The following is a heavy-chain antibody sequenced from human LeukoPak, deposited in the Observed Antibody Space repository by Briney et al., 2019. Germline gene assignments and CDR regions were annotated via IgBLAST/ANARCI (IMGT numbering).Heavy chain of an antibody. D-gene: IGHD6-13*01. Sequence: ASVKVSCKASGGTFSSYSISWVRQAPGQGLEWMGGIIPIFGTANYAQKFQGKVTITTDESTSTAYMELSSLRSEDTAVYYCASTGCSSWYCGNFEYWGQGTLVTVSS. CDR3: ASTGCSSWYCGNFEY. J-gene: IGHJ4*02. CDR2: IIPIFGTA. CDR1: GGTFSSYS. V-gene: IGHV1-69*05.